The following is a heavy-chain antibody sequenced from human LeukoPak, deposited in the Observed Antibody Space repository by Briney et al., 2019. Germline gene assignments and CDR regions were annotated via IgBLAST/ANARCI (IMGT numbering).Heavy chain of an antibody. CDR2: IYHSGST. Sequence: SGTLSLTCAVSGGSISSSNWWSWVRQPPGKGLEWIGEIYHSGSTNYNPSLKSRVTISVDKSKNQFSLKLSSVTAADTAVYYRASQLQYSSSWYGAFDIWGQGTMVTVSS. V-gene: IGHV4-4*02. J-gene: IGHJ3*02. CDR3: ASQLQYSSSWYGAFDI. D-gene: IGHD6-13*01. CDR1: GGSISSSNW.